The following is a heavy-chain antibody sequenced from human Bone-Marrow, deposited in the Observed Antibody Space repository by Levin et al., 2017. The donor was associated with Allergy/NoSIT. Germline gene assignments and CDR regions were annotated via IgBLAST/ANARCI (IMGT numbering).Heavy chain of an antibody. CDR3: ARGSTSWAALNDFEL. V-gene: IGHV3-30*04. J-gene: IGHJ4*02. D-gene: IGHD2-2*01. Sequence: GGSLRLSCAASGFTFSNYAMHWVRQAPGKGLEWVADISYDGTKKDYADSVKGRFTVSRDNSKNTVSLQINSLTPEDTAVFYCARGSTSWAALNDFELWGQGTLVTVSS. CDR1: GFTFSNYA. CDR2: ISYDGTKK.